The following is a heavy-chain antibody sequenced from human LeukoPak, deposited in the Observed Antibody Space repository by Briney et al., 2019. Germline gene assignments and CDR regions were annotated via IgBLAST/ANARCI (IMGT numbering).Heavy chain of an antibody. D-gene: IGHD1-1*01. CDR3: AKARHQTGTLYYFDY. J-gene: IGHJ4*02. Sequence: AGGSLRLSCAASGFTFSSYAMSWVRQAPGKGLEWDSAISGSGGSTYYADSVKGRFTISRDNSKNTLYLQMNSLRAEDTAVYYCAKARHQTGTLYYFDYWGQGTLVTVSS. CDR1: GFTFSSYA. V-gene: IGHV3-23*01. CDR2: ISGSGGST.